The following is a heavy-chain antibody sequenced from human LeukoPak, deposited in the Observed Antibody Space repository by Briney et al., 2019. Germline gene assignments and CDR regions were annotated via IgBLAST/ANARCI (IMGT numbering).Heavy chain of an antibody. Sequence: SETLSLTCTVSGGSISSYYWSWIRQPPGKGLEWIGYIYYSGSTNYNPSLKSRVTISVDTSKNQFSLKLSSVTAADTAVYYCARHSPGYGDYVPYYYYAMDVWGQGTTVTVSS. D-gene: IGHD4-17*01. V-gene: IGHV4-59*08. CDR1: GGSISSYY. CDR3: ARHSPGYGDYVPYYYYAMDV. CDR2: IYYSGST. J-gene: IGHJ6*02.